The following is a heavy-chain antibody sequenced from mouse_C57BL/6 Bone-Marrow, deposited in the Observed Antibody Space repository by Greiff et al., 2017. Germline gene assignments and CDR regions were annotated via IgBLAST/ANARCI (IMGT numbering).Heavy chain of an antibody. Sequence: DVMLVESGGGLVQPKGSLKLSCAASGFTFNTYAMHWVRQAPGKGLEWVARIRSKSSNDATYYADSVKDRFTISRDDSQSMLYLQMNNLKTEDTAMYYCVRGQLRLLAFAYWGQGTLVTVSA. CDR3: VRGQLRLLAFAY. CDR2: IRSKSSNDAT. D-gene: IGHD3-2*02. CDR1: GFTFNTYA. J-gene: IGHJ3*01. V-gene: IGHV10-3*01.